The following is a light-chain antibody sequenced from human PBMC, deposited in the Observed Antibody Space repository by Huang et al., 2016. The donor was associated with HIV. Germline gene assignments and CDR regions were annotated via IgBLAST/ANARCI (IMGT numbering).Light chain of an antibody. CDR1: QSVLFSSKNRNY. Sequence: DIVMTQSPNSLAVSLGERATINCKSSQSVLFSSKNRNYLAWYQRKPGQPPKLLIYWASTRESGVPDRFSGSGSATDFTLTIRSLQAEDVADYYCQQYYSLPPSFGGGTKVEI. CDR3: QQYYSLPPS. J-gene: IGKJ4*01. CDR2: WAS. V-gene: IGKV4-1*01.